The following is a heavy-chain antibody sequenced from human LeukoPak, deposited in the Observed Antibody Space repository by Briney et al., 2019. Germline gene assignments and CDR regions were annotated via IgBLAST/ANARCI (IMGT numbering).Heavy chain of an antibody. Sequence: RRASVKVSCKASGYTFTGHFIHWVRQAPGQGLEGMGWGNPQSGGTSYAQKYQSRVTMARDTSVRAPCMELSRLTSDDTAVYYCARGDIQPWLALDHWGQGTLVTGSS. CDR1: GYTFTGHF. CDR2: GNPQSGGT. V-gene: IGHV1-2*02. J-gene: IGHJ4*02. D-gene: IGHD1-1*01. CDR3: ARGDIQPWLALDH.